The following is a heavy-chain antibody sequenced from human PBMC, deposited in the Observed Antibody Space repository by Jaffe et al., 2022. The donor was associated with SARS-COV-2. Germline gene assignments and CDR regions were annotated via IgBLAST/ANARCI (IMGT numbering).Heavy chain of an antibody. CDR3: VKVLLEWELRGLVDR. J-gene: IGHJ5*02. Sequence: QVHLVESGGGVVQPGRSLRLSCDASGFTFSTYAMHWVRQAPGKGLEWVAVISYDGTNQYYVDSVKGRFTISRDNSRNTLYLQMNSLRADDTAIYYCVKVLLEWELRGLVDRWGQGTLVTVSS. CDR1: GFTFSTYA. D-gene: IGHD1-26*01. CDR2: ISYDGTNQ. V-gene: IGHV3-30*18.